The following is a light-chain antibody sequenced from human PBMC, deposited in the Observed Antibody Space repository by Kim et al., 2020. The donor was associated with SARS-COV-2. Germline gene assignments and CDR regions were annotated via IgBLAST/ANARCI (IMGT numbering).Light chain of an antibody. CDR1: QSGKTK. CDR2: GAS. V-gene: IGKV3D-15*01. CDR3: QKYNDWAET. J-gene: IGKJ1*01. Sequence: VYTEERETRTGRGRQSGKTKEDRDQQKGGRPRRILNYGASTRATGVPDRGRGSGSGTDITLTISSLQSEDVAVYKSQKYNDWAETFGQGTKVDIK.